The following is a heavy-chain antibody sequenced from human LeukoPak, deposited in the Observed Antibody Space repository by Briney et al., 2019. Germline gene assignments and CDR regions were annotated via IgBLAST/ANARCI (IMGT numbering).Heavy chain of an antibody. J-gene: IGHJ4*02. CDR2: ISGSGGST. Sequence: PGRSLRLSCAASGFTFSSYAMSWVRQAPGKGLEWVSAISGSGGSTYYADSVKGRFTISRDNSKNTLYLQMNSLRAEDTAVYYCAKGTVDTAMVPLVDYWGQGTLVTVSS. CDR1: GFTFSSYA. V-gene: IGHV3-23*01. D-gene: IGHD5-18*01. CDR3: AKGTVDTAMVPLVDY.